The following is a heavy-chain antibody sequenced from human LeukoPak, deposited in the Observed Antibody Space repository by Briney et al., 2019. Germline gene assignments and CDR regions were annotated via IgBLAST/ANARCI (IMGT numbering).Heavy chain of an antibody. Sequence: SETLSLTCTVSGGSISSYYWGWIRQPPGKGLEWIGSIYYSGSTYYNPSLKSRVTISVDTSKNQFSLKLSSVTAADTAVYYCARPLVQLGWFDPWGQGTLVTVSS. J-gene: IGHJ5*02. CDR2: IYYSGST. V-gene: IGHV4-39*07. CDR3: ARPLVQLGWFDP. CDR1: GGSISSYY. D-gene: IGHD1-1*01.